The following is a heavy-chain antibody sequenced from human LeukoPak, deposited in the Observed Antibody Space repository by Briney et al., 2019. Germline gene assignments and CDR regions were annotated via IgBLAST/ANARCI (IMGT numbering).Heavy chain of an antibody. CDR1: GFTFSSYA. V-gene: IGHV3-23*01. Sequence: GGSLRLSCAASGFTFSSYAMSWVRQAPGKGLEWVSAISGSGCSKYYADSVKGRFTISRDNSKNTLYLQMDSLRAEDTAGYYCAFKGVVVAVEVDDFDIWGQGAMVTVSS. CDR3: AFKGVVVAVEVDDFDI. CDR2: ISGSGCSK. D-gene: IGHD2-15*01. J-gene: IGHJ3*02.